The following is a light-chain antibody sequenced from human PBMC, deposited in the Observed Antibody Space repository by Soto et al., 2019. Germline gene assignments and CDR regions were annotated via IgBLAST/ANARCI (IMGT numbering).Light chain of an antibody. V-gene: IGKV1-39*01. CDR1: QSIGTD. CDR3: QQTYSTPWT. J-gene: IGKJ1*01. CDR2: GAS. Sequence: DIQMTQSPSSLSASLVDRVSITCRASQSIGTDLNWYQQKPGKAPKLLISGASTLQGGVPSRFSGSVSGTEFTLTISSLQPGDLATYFCQQTYSTPWTFAQGTKVDIK.